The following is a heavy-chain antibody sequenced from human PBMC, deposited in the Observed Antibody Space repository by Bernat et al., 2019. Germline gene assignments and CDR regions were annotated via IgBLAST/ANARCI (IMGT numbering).Heavy chain of an antibody. CDR1: GYSFTSNW. CDR3: ARPAYCGGDCSYYYYYMDV. V-gene: IGHV5-10-1*03. J-gene: IGHJ6*03. CDR2: IDPSDSYT. Sequence: EVQLVQSGAEVKKPGESLRISCKGSGYSFTSNWISWVRQMPGKGLEWMGRIDPSDSYTNYSPSFQGHVTISADKSISTAYLQWSSLKATDTAMYYWARPAYCGGDCSYYYYYMDVWGKGTTVTVSS. D-gene: IGHD2-21*01.